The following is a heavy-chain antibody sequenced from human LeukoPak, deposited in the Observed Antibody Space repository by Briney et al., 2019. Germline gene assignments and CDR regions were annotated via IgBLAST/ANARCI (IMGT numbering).Heavy chain of an antibody. CDR3: ATSRQWLVRYFDY. Sequence: GGSLRLSCAPSGFTFSRHGMHWVRQAPGKGLEWVAIISNDGSRKYYAHSVEGRFTISRDNSKNTLYLQMKSLRAEDTAVYYCATSRQWLVRYFDYWGQGTLATVSS. CDR2: ISNDGSRK. V-gene: IGHV3-30*03. D-gene: IGHD6-19*01. J-gene: IGHJ4*02. CDR1: GFTFSRHG.